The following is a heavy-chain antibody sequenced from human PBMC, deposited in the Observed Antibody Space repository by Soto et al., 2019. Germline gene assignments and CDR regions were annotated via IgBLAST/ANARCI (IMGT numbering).Heavy chain of an antibody. D-gene: IGHD6-19*01. Sequence: QVQLVESGGGVVQPGRSLRLSCAASGFTFSSYTMHWVRQAPGKGLEWVAAISYDGSNKYYADSVKGRFTISRDNSKNTLYVQMNSLRGEDTAVYYCARGAGIAVAGTSFEYWCQGTLVTVSS. CDR1: GFTFSSYT. CDR2: ISYDGSNK. V-gene: IGHV3-30-3*01. CDR3: ARGAGIAVAGTSFEY. J-gene: IGHJ4*02.